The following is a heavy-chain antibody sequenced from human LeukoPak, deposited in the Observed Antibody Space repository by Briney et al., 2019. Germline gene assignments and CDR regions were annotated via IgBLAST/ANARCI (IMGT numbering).Heavy chain of an antibody. CDR1: GFTFSSYW. Sequence: PGGSLRLSCAASGFTFSSYWMSWVRQAPGKGLEWVANIKQDGSEKYYVDSVKGRFTISRGNAKNSLYLQMNSLRAEDTAVYYCARVERYPPHYFDYWGQGTLVTVSS. V-gene: IGHV3-7*01. CDR3: ARVERYPPHYFDY. D-gene: IGHD1-1*01. CDR2: IKQDGSEK. J-gene: IGHJ4*02.